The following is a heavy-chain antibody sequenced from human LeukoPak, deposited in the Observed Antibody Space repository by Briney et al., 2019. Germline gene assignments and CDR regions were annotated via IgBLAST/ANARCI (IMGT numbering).Heavy chain of an antibody. V-gene: IGHV4-4*02. D-gene: IGHD2/OR15-2a*01. Sequence: PSETLSLTCAVSGGSISSNNWWSWVRQPPGKGLEWIGEISHSESTGYNPSLKSRVTISVDKSKNHFSLKLSSVTAADTAVYYCARNMVGETTFDYWGQGTLVTVSS. J-gene: IGHJ4*02. CDR3: ARNMVGETTFDY. CDR1: GGSISSNNW. CDR2: ISHSEST.